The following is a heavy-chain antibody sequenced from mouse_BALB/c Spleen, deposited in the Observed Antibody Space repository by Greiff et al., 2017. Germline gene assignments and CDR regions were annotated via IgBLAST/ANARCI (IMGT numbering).Heavy chain of an antibody. CDR3: ARPLPPFAY. J-gene: IGHJ3*01. Sequence: VQLHQSGPGLVQPSQSLSITCTVSGFSLTSYGVHWVRQSPGKGLEWLGVIWSGGSTDYNAAFISRLSISKDNSKSQVFFKMNSLQANDTAIYYCARPLPPFAYWGQGTLVTVSA. CDR1: GFSLTSYG. V-gene: IGHV2-2*02. D-gene: IGHD6-1*01. CDR2: IWSGGST.